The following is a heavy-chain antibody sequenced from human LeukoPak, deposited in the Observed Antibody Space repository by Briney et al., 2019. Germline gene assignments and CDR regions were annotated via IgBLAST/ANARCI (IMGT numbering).Heavy chain of an antibody. J-gene: IGHJ3*02. CDR1: GYTFTGYY. CDR3: ARDITLVRGLGDAFDI. D-gene: IGHD3-10*01. CDR2: ISAYNGNT. V-gene: IGHV1-18*04. Sequence: ASVKVSCKASGYTFTGYYMHWVRQAPGQGLEWMGWISAYNGNTNYAQKLQGRVTMTTDTSTSTAYMELRSLRSDDTAVYYCARDITLVRGLGDAFDIWGQGTMVTVSS.